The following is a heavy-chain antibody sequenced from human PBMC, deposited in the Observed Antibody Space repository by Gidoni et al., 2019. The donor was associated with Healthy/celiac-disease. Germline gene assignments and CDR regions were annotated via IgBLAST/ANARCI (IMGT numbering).Heavy chain of an antibody. J-gene: IGHJ4*02. D-gene: IGHD3-10*01. CDR2: ISGSGGST. V-gene: IGHV3-23*01. CDR1: GFTFSSYA. CDR3: AKFASTMVRGAPGY. Sequence: EVQLLESWGGLVQPVGSLSLSCAASGFTFSSYAMSWVRQAPGKGLEWVSAISGSGGSTYYADSVKGRFTISRDNSKNTLYLQMNSLRAEDTAVYYCAKFASTMVRGAPGYWGQGTLVTVSS.